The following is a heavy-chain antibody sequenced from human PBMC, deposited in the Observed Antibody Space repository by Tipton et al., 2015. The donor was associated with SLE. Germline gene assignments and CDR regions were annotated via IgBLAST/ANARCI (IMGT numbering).Heavy chain of an antibody. J-gene: IGHJ4*02. Sequence: TLSLTCNVSGGSISSYYWSWIRQPPGKGLEWIGYIYYSGSTNYNPSLKSRVTISVDTSKNQFSLKLSSVTAADTAVYYCARRMVFGGDYFDYWGQGTLVTVSS. V-gene: IGHV4-59*08. D-gene: IGHD3-10*02. CDR3: ARRMVFGGDYFDY. CDR1: GGSISSYY. CDR2: IYYSGST.